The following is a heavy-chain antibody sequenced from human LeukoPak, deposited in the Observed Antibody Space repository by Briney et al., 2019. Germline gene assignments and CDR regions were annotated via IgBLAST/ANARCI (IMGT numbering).Heavy chain of an antibody. CDR1: GFTFSSYS. CDR3: ARVGRDGYELDY. D-gene: IGHD5-24*01. CDR2: ISGSSDAI. V-gene: IGHV3-48*04. Sequence: TGGSLRLSCAASGFTFSSYSMNWVRQAPGKGLEWVSYISGSSDAIYYADSVKGRFTISRDNAKNSLYLQMKSLRAEDTAMYYCARVGRDGYELDYWGQGTLVTVSS. J-gene: IGHJ4*02.